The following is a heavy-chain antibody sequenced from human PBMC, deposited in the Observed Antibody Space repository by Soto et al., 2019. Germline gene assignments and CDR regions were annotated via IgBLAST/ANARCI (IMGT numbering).Heavy chain of an antibody. CDR1: GDSFSRFA. Sequence: QVQLVQSGPEVKKPGSSLTVSCKSYGDSFSRFAVSWVRQAPGEGLEWMGGIIPVTGTANYIDKFRDRLTITADESSSTVYMELSSLRSEDTAVYYCARLGLDLDFDHWGQGTLDTVSS. V-gene: IGHV1-69*01. CDR3: ARLGLDLDFDH. CDR2: IIPVTGTA. J-gene: IGHJ4*02.